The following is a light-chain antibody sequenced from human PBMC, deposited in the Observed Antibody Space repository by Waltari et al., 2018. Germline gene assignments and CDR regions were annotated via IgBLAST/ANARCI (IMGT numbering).Light chain of an antibody. J-gene: IGKJ1*01. CDR2: WAS. CDR3: QQYYSLPWT. V-gene: IGKV4-1*01. Sequence: DIVMTQSPHSLAVSLGERATINCKSSQSVFHSSYQRNYLGWYQKKPGQPPKLLIYWASTRESGVPDRFSGSGSGTDFTLTISSLEAEDVAVYYCQQYYSLPWTFGQGTKVEI. CDR1: QSVFHSSYQRNY.